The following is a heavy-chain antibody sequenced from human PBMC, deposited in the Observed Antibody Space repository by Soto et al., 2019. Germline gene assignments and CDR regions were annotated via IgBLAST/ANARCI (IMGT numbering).Heavy chain of an antibody. V-gene: IGHV1-3*01. CDR1: GYTFTSYA. CDR3: ARSDPYDFWSGHPYYFDY. CDR2: INAGNSNT. J-gene: IGHJ4*02. D-gene: IGHD3-3*01. Sequence: QVQLVQSGAEVKKPGASVKVSCKASGYTFTSYAMHWVRQAPGQRLEWMGWINAGNSNTKYSQKFQGRVTITRDTSASTAYMELSSLRSEDTAVYYCARSDPYDFWSGHPYYFDYWGQGTLVTVSS.